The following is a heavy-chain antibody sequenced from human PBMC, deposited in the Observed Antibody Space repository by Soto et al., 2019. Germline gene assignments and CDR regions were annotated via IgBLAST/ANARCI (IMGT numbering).Heavy chain of an antibody. D-gene: IGHD4-17*01. CDR2: IYYSGST. CDR1: GGSISSYY. Sequence: SETLSLTCTVSGGSISSYYWSWIRQPPGKGLEWIGYIYYSGSTNYNPSLKSRVTISVDTSKNQFSLKLSSVTAADTAVYYCARVPYGDYTDYYYYYMDVWGKGTTVTVSS. J-gene: IGHJ6*03. V-gene: IGHV4-59*01. CDR3: ARVPYGDYTDYYYYYMDV.